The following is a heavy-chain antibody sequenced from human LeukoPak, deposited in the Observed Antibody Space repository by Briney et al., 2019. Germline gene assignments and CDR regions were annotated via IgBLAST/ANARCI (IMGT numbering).Heavy chain of an antibody. CDR2: ISGSGGGP. CDR1: GFTFSSYA. CDR3: AKERSFGTWLGDY. Sequence: PGGSLRLSCAASGFTFSSYAMTWVRQAPGKGLEWVSAISGSGGGPFYADSVKGRFTISRDNSKNTLYLQMNSLRAEDTAVYYCAKERSFGTWLGDYWGQGALVTVSS. D-gene: IGHD2/OR15-2a*01. V-gene: IGHV3-23*01. J-gene: IGHJ4*02.